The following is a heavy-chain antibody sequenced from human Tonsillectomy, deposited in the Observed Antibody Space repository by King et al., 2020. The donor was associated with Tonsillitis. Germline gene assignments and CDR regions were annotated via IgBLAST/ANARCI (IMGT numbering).Heavy chain of an antibody. D-gene: IGHD2-21*02. Sequence: QLVQSGAEVKNPASSVKVSCRASGGTFRNYGFSWVRQAPGQGLEWMGGIIPLFGTAHNAQKFQDRVTITADESTSTVYMELSSLRSEDTAVYYCARGEAQALAYCGAXXXHFDYXXQGTLVTVSS. CDR2: IIPLFGTA. CDR3: ARGEAQALAYCGAXXXHFDY. V-gene: IGHV1-69*01. J-gene: IGHJ4*02. CDR1: GGTFRNYG.